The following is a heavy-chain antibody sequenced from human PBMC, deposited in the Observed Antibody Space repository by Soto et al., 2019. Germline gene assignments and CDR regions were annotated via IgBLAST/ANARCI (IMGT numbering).Heavy chain of an antibody. D-gene: IGHD5-18*01. CDR1: GGSISSSSYY. CDR2: IYYSGST. V-gene: IGHV4-39*01. J-gene: IGHJ4*02. Sequence: QLQLQESGPGLVKPSETLSLTCTVSGGSISSSSYYWGWIRQPPGEGLEWIGSIYYSGSTYYNPSLKSRVTISVDTSKNQFSLKLSSVTAADTAVYYCARRTGYSYGYVDYWGQGTLVTVSS. CDR3: ARRTGYSYGYVDY.